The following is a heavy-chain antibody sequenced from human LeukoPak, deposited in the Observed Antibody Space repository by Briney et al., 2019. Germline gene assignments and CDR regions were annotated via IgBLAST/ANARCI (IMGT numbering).Heavy chain of an antibody. Sequence: PEGSLRLSCAASGFTFSSYSMNWVRQAPGKGLEWVSSISSSSNYIYYADSLKGRFTISRDNAKNSLYLQMNSLRAEDTAVYYCATGHGVAVRGYYFDYWAREPWSPSPQ. CDR1: GFTFSSYS. CDR2: ISSSSNYI. V-gene: IGHV3-21*01. J-gene: IGHJ4*02. D-gene: IGHD6-19*01. CDR3: ATGHGVAVRGYYFDY.